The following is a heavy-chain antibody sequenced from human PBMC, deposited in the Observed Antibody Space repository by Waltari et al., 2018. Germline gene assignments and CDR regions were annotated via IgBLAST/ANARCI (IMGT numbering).Heavy chain of an antibody. CDR2: IYYSGST. J-gene: IGHJ6*03. D-gene: IGHD3-3*01. V-gene: IGHV4-59*01. CDR3: ARSRITIFGVENYYYYYMDV. Sequence: QVQLQESGPGLVKPSETLSITCTDSGGSISSYYWSWIRQPPGKGLEWIGYIYYSGSTNYNPPLKSRVTISVDTSKNQFSLKLSSVTAADTAVYYCARSRITIFGVENYYYYYMDVWGKGTTVTVSS. CDR1: GGSISSYY.